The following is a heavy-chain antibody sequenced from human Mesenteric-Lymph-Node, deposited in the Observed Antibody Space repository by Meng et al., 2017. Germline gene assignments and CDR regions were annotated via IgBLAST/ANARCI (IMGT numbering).Heavy chain of an antibody. CDR1: GASISSGNW. CDR2: IYHSGST. CDR3: ARGGGCSSSSCDLDY. J-gene: IGHJ4*02. D-gene: IGHD2-2*01. Sequence: HVQLQESGPGLVKPSQTLSLTCTVSGASISSGNWWNWVRQPPGKGLEWIGDIYHSGSTNYNPSLKSRVTISVDKSKNQFSLKLSSVTAADTAMYYCARGGGCSSSSCDLDYWGQGGLVTVSS. V-gene: IGHV4-4*02.